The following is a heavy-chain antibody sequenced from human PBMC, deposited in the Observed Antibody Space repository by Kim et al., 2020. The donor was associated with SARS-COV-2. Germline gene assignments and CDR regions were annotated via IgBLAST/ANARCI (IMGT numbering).Heavy chain of an antibody. Sequence: SETLSLTCTVSGGSISSYYWSWIRQPPGKGLEWIGYIYYSGSTNYNPSLKSRVTISVDTSKNQSSLKLSSVTAADTAVHYCSTQSWNTIIGVGTMGAYF. V-gene: IGHV4-59*08. J-gene: IGHJ4*01. CDR2: IYYSGST. D-gene: IGHD3-3*01. CDR3: STQSWNTIIGVGTMGAYF. CDR1: GGSISSYY.